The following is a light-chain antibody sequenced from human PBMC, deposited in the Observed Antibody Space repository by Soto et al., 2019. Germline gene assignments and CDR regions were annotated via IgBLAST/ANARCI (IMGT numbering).Light chain of an antibody. V-gene: IGLV2-14*01. J-gene: IGLJ3*02. CDR3: CSYASNYTWV. CDR1: SSDIGADDF. CDR2: EVT. Sequence: QSALTQPASVSGSPGQSITISCTGTSSDIGADDFVSWYQHHPDKTPKLIIFEVTYRPTGISHRFSASKSGNTASLTISGLEAEDEADYYCCSYASNYTWVFGGGTKVTVL.